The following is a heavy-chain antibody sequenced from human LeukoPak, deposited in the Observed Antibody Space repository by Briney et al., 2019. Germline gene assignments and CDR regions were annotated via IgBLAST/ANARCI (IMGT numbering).Heavy chain of an antibody. Sequence: ASVKVSCKASGYTFTGYYMHWVRQAPGQGLEWMGWINPNSGGTNYAQKFQGRVTMTRDTSISTAYMELGRLRSDDTAVYYCARLQLWQNYYYYGMDVWGQGTTVTVSS. V-gene: IGHV1-2*02. CDR2: INPNSGGT. D-gene: IGHD5-18*01. J-gene: IGHJ6*02. CDR1: GYTFTGYY. CDR3: ARLQLWQNYYYYGMDV.